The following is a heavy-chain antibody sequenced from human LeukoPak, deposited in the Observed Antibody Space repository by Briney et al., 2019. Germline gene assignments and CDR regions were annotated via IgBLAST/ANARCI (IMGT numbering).Heavy chain of an antibody. CDR3: ARPLDLYYGSAYGMDV. J-gene: IGHJ6*02. CDR1: GYTFTSYA. V-gene: IGHV7-4-1*02. D-gene: IGHD3-10*01. CDR2: INTNTGNP. Sequence: ASVKVSCKASGYTFTSYAMNWVRQAPGQGLAWMGWINTNTGNPTYAQGFTGRFVFSLDTSVSTAYLQISSLKAEDTAVYYCARPLDLYYGSAYGMDVWGQGTTVTVSS.